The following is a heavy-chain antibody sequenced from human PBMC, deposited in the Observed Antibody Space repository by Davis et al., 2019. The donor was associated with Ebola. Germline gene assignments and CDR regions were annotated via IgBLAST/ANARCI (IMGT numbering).Heavy chain of an antibody. CDR1: GFTFSTYS. D-gene: IGHD3-16*01. CDR2: ISSDSDYI. CDR3: ARDRPLDFFFGDYYGMDV. V-gene: IGHV3-21*01. Sequence: GGFLRLSCAASGFTFSTYSMSWVRQAPGKALEWVSSISSDSDYIYYADSAKGRFTISRDNAKNSLFLQMNSLRAEDTAVYYCARDRPLDFFFGDYYGMDVWGQGTTVTVSS. J-gene: IGHJ6*02.